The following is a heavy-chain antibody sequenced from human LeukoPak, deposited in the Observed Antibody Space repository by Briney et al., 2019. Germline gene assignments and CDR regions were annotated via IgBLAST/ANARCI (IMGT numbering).Heavy chain of an antibody. CDR2: ISAYNGNT. Sequence: GASVKVSCKAPGYTFTSYGISWVRQAPGQGLEWMGWISAYNGNTNYAQKLQGRVTMTTDTSTSTAYMELRSLRSDDTAVYYCARVISEQMYYYDSSGSHQGAFDIWGQGTMVTVSS. J-gene: IGHJ3*02. CDR1: GYTFTSYG. D-gene: IGHD3-22*01. V-gene: IGHV1-18*01. CDR3: ARVISEQMYYYDSSGSHQGAFDI.